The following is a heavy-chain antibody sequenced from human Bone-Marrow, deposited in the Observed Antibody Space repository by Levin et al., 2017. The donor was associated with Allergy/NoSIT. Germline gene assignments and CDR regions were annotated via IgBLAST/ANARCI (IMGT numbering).Heavy chain of an antibody. CDR3: ARDNSGWWTGCPDY. CDR2: VSYDGKNQ. Sequence: GGSLRLSCGASGFIFGSYGMHWLRQAPGKGLEWVAVVSYDGKNQFYAESVKGRFTISRDNSKNTVHLQMDSLTSEDTAVYYCARDNSGWWTGCPDYWGQGTLVTVSS. CDR1: GFIFGSYG. V-gene: IGHV3-30*03. D-gene: IGHD6-19*01. J-gene: IGHJ4*02.